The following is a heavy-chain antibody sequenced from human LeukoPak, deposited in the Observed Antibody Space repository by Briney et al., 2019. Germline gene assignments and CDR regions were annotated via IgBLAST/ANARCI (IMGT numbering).Heavy chain of an antibody. CDR1: GFTFSNSW. CDR3: ARAAAAVGDY. V-gene: IGHV3-7*01. CDR2: IKQGGSER. D-gene: IGHD6-13*01. J-gene: IGHJ4*02. Sequence: GGSLRLFCAASGFTFSNSWMSWVRQAPGGGLEWVANIKQGGSERYYVDSVKGRFTISRDNAKNSLYLQMNSLRVEDTAVYYCARAAAAVGDYWGQGTLVTVSS.